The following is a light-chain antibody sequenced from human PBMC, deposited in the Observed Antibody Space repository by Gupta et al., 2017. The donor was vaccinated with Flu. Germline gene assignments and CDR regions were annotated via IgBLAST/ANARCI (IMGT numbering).Light chain of an antibody. CDR2: VNN. CDR3: EAWDDSLNVHYV. V-gene: IGLV1-44*01. Sequence: QSVLAQPPSASGPPGQRVTMSCSGSSSTIGSNYVNWYQQVPGTAPNLLIYVNNQRHSGAPARFSGSKSGTSAALAISGLQSEEEADYYCEAWDDSLNVHYVFGTGTTVTVL. J-gene: IGLJ1*01. CDR1: SSTIGSNY.